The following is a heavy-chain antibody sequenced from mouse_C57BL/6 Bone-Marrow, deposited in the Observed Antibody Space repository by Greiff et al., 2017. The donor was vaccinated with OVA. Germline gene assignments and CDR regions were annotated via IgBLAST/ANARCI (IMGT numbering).Heavy chain of an antibody. V-gene: IGHV2-2*01. Sequence: VQLQQSGPGLVQPSQCLSITCTVSGFSFTSYGVHWVRQSPGKGLEWLGVIWSGGSTDYNAAFISRLSISKDNSKSQVFFKMNSLQADDTAIYYCAETIDDYGSGVWFAYWGQGTLVTVSA. CDR2: IWSGGST. CDR1: GFSFTSYG. J-gene: IGHJ3*01. D-gene: IGHD1-1*01. CDR3: AETIDDYGSGVWFAY.